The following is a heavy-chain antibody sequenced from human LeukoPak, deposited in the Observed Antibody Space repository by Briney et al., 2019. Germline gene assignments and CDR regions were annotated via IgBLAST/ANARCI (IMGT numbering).Heavy chain of an antibody. J-gene: IGHJ4*02. V-gene: IGHV1-46*01. Sequence: ASVKVSCKASGYTFTSYYMHWVRQAPGQGLEWMGIINPSGGSTSYAQKFQGRVTMTRDMSTSTVYMELSSLRCEDTAVYYCARDRENYYDSSGYYLNFDYWGQGTLVTVSS. CDR3: ARDRENYYDSSGYYLNFDY. CDR2: INPSGGST. CDR1: GYTFTSYY. D-gene: IGHD3-22*01.